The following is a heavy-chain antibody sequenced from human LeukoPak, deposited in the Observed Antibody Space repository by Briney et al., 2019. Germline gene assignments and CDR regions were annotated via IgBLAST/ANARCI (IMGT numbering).Heavy chain of an antibody. CDR2: IYPGNSDT. CDR3: ARLGDYSSGWQYNWFDP. CDR1: SFTSXX. V-gene: IGHV5-51*01. D-gene: IGHD6-19*01. J-gene: IGHJ5*02. Sequence: SFTSXXIGWVRQMPGKGLEWMGIIYPGNSDTRYSPSFQGQVIFSADKSIQTAYLQWSSLKASDTAMYYCARLGDYSSGWQYNWFDPWGQGTLVTVSS.